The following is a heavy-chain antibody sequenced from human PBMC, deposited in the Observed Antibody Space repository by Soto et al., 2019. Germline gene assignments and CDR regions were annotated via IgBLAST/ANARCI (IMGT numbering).Heavy chain of an antibody. Sequence: PSETLSLTCTVSGGSISSGDYYWSWIRQPPGKGLEWIGYIYYSGSTYYNPSLKSRVTISVGTSKNQFSLKLSSVTAADTAVYYCARAGDDILTGYDYWGQGTLVTVSS. J-gene: IGHJ4*02. CDR2: IYYSGST. CDR1: GGSISSGDYY. D-gene: IGHD3-9*01. V-gene: IGHV4-30-4*01. CDR3: ARAGDDILTGYDY.